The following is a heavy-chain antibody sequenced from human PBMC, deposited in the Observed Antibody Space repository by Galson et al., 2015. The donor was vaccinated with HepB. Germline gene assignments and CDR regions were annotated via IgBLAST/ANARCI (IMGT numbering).Heavy chain of an antibody. D-gene: IGHD3-10*01. CDR3: ARSVLLWDGPDY. Sequence: SVKVSCKASGYKFTSYYMHWVRQAPGQGLEWMGIINPSGGSTDYAQKFQGRLTMTRDTSTSTVFMELSSLRSEDTAVYHCARSVLLWDGPDYWGQGTLVTVSS. J-gene: IGHJ4*02. CDR2: INPSGGST. CDR1: GYKFTSYY. V-gene: IGHV1-46*01.